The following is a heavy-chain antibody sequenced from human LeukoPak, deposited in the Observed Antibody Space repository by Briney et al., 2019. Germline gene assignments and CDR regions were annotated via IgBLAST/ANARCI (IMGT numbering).Heavy chain of an antibody. Sequence: GGSLRLSCAASGFTFTTYAMSWVRQAPGKGLEWVSAISGRGGTTYYADSVKGRFTISRDNSKNTVSLQMNSLRAEDTAVYYCAKVRGAVAITFLDYWGQGTLATVSS. CDR2: ISGRGGTT. CDR3: AKVRGAVAITFLDY. V-gene: IGHV3-23*01. J-gene: IGHJ4*02. D-gene: IGHD3-22*01. CDR1: GFTFTTYA.